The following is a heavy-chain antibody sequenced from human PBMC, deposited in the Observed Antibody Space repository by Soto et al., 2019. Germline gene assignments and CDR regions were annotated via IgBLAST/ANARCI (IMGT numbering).Heavy chain of an antibody. V-gene: IGHV4-39*01. CDR1: GDSINGDKYY. D-gene: IGHD3-9*01. CDR3: ARLEGLATISYYFDF. CDR2: IYYRGNT. J-gene: IGHJ4*02. Sequence: PSETLSLTCSVSGDSINGDKYYWGWIRQPPGKGLEWIGSIYYRGNTYYNPSLQTRVTISLDKSKSQFSLKLNSVTAADSAVYFCARLEGLATISYYFDFWGQGALVTVSS.